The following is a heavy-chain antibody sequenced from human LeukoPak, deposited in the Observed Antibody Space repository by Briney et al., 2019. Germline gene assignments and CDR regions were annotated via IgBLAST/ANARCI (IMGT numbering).Heavy chain of an antibody. D-gene: IGHD3-9*01. CDR1: GGPIGGHTFY. Sequence: SETLSLTCNVSGGPIGGHTFYWDWIRQPPGKGLAWIATIYYNGNTFYSPSLRSRVAISIDTSKSQFSLHLSFVTAADTAVYYGERLTALVGHRGPFHLWGPGTLVTVSS. CDR3: ERLTALVGHRGPFHL. V-gene: IGHV4-39*01. J-gene: IGHJ3*01. CDR2: IYYNGNT.